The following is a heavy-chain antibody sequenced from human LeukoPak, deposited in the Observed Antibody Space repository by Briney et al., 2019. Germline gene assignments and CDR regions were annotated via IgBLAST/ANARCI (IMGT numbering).Heavy chain of an antibody. CDR2: VDPEDGET. CDR1: GYTFTDYY. J-gene: IGHJ4*02. V-gene: IGHV1-69-2*01. D-gene: IGHD3-10*01. Sequence: ASVKISCKVSGYTFTDYYMHWVHQAPGKGLEWMGLVDPEDGETIYAEKFQGRVTITADTSADTAYMELSSLRSEDTAVYYCATGFGYYFDYWGQGTLVTVSS. CDR3: ATGFGYYFDY.